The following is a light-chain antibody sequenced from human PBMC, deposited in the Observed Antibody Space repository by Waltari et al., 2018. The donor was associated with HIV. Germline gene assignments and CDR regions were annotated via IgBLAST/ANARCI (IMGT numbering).Light chain of an antibody. V-gene: IGLV2-14*03. CDR3: SSYTSSSTLV. Sequence: QSALTQPASVSGSPGQSITISCTGTSSDVDGYNYVSWYQQHPGKAPKLMIYDVSNRPSGVSNRFSGSKSGNTASLTISGLQAEDEADYYCSSYTSSSTLVFGRGTKLTVL. CDR1: SSDVDGYNY. CDR2: DVS. J-gene: IGLJ2*01.